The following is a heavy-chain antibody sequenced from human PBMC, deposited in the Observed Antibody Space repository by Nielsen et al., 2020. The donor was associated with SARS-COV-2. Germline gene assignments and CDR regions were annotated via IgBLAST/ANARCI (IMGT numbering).Heavy chain of an antibody. CDR2: ISSDSTYI. CDR3: TADRGYSHY. CDR1: GFSFTYNT. Sequence: GEALKISCAASGFSFTYNTMKWIRQGPGRGLEWVSSISSDSTYISYADSVQGRFAISRDNAKNSLYLQRNNRRAGDTAVYYCTADRGYSHYLGPGTLVAVSS. D-gene: IGHD5-18*01. V-gene: IGHV3-21*01. J-gene: IGHJ4*01.